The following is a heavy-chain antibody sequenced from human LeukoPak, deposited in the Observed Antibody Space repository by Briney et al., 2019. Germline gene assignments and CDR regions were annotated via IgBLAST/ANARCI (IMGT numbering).Heavy chain of an antibody. V-gene: IGHV1-69*04. CDR1: GYTFTSYG. CDR2: IIPILGIV. J-gene: IGHJ4*02. CDR3: ASSEHCSSTSCYGS. Sequence: SVKVSCKASGYTFTSYGISWVRQAPGQGLEWMRRIIPILGIVSYAQKFQGRVTITADKSTSTAYQELSSLRSEDTAVYYRASSEHCSSTSCYGSWGQGTLVTVSS. D-gene: IGHD2-2*01.